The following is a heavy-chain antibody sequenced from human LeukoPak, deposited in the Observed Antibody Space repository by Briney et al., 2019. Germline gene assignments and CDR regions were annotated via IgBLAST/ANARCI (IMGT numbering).Heavy chain of an antibody. CDR3: ARVGLRQQLD. V-gene: IGHV3-48*03. J-gene: IGHJ4*02. D-gene: IGHD6-13*01. CDR2: ISSSGSTI. Sequence: GGSLRLSCAASGFTFSSYEMNWVRQAPGKGLEWVSYISSSGSTIYYADSVKGRFTISRDNAKNSLCLQMNSLRAEDTAVYYCARVGLRQQLDWGQGTLVTVSS. CDR1: GFTFSSYE.